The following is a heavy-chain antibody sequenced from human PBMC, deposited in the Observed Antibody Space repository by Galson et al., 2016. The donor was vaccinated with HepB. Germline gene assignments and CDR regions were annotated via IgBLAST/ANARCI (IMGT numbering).Heavy chain of an antibody. CDR1: GVTLSSNG. D-gene: IGHD2-15*01. CDR2: IIPIFHNV. Sequence: SVKVSCKASGVTLSSNGITWVRQAPGQGLEWMGGIIPIFHNVKSAQKFQGRVIITADASTSTAYMELSSLRPEDTAVYYCATKPRYCSGENCYYFGMDVWGQGTTVTVSS. V-gene: IGHV1-69*13. CDR3: ATKPRYCSGENCYYFGMDV. J-gene: IGHJ6*02.